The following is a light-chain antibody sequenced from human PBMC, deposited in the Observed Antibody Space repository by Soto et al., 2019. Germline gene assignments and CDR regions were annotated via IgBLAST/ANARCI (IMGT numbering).Light chain of an antibody. Sequence: EVVMTQSPATLSMSPGKRAALSCRASQSISSNLAWYQQKPGQAPRLLIYGAFTRASDIPDRFSGSGSGTEFTLTISSLQSEDFAVYYCQQYDNWPLTFGGGTKVEIK. CDR2: GAF. V-gene: IGKV3-15*01. CDR3: QQYDNWPLT. J-gene: IGKJ4*01. CDR1: QSISSN.